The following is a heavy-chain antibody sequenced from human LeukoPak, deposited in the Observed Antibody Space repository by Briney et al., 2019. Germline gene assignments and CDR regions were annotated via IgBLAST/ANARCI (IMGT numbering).Heavy chain of an antibody. V-gene: IGHV4-39*07. CDR3: ARVGYYYYMDV. CDR1: GGSISSSSYY. CDR2: IYYSGST. Sequence: SETLSLTCTVSGGSISSSSYYWGWIRQPPGKGLEWIGSIYYSGSTYYNPSLKSRVTISVDTSKNQFSLKLRSVTAADTAVYYCARVGYYYYMDVWGKGTTVTVSS. J-gene: IGHJ6*03.